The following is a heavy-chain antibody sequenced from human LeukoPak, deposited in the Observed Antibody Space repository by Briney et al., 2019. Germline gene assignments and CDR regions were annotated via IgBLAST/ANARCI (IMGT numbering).Heavy chain of an antibody. V-gene: IGHV1-2*02. CDR3: ARGREVAGTVGY. CDR1: GYTFTGYY. CDR2: INPNSGGT. Sequence: ASVKVSCKASGYTFTGYYMHWVRQAPGQGLERMGWINPNSGGTNYAQKFQGRVTMTRDTSISTAYMELSRLRSDDTAVYYCARGREVAGTVGYWGQGTLVTVSS. D-gene: IGHD6-19*01. J-gene: IGHJ4*02.